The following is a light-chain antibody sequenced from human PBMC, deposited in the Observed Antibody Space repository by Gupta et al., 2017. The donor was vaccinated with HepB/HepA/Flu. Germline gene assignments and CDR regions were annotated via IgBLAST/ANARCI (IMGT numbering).Light chain of an antibody. J-gene: IGKJ5*01. V-gene: IGKV3-11*01. Sequence: EIVLTPSPAALSLSPGERATPSCRANQSVSSSLAWYQQTPGHATRLLISDASNRSTGIPARFSGSGSGKDFTLTISSLEPDDFAVYYCQQRSSSVTFGQGTRLEIK. CDR1: QSVSSS. CDR2: DAS. CDR3: QQRSSSVT.